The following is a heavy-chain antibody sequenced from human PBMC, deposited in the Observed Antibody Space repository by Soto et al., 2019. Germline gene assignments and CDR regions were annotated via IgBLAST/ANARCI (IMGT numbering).Heavy chain of an antibody. CDR3: AKGPFDY. CDR2: TSGSGTST. J-gene: IGHJ4*02. CDR1: GFTFNRYA. V-gene: IGHV3-23*01. Sequence: GGSLRLSCAASGFTFNRYAMSWVRQAPGKGLEWVSGTSGSGTSTNYADSVKGRFTISRDNSKNTLYLQMNSLRAEDTAVYYCAKGPFDYWGQGTLVTVSS.